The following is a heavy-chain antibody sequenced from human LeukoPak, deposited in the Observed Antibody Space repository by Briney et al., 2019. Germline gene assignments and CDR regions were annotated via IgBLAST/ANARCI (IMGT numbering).Heavy chain of an antibody. CDR2: INPNSGGT. Sequence: ASVTVSCKASGYTFTSYGISWVRQAPGQGLEWMGWINPNSGGTNYAQKFQDRVTMTRDTSISTAYMELSRLRSDDTAVYYCARNTAMVIGLFDYWGQGTLVTVSS. CDR3: ARNTAMVIGLFDY. J-gene: IGHJ4*02. CDR1: GYTFTSYG. D-gene: IGHD5-18*01. V-gene: IGHV1-2*02.